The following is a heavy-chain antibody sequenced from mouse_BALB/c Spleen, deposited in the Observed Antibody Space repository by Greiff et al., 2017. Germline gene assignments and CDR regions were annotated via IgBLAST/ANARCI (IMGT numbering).Heavy chain of an antibody. V-gene: IGHV5-6-4*01. Sequence: EVMLVEFGGGLVKPGGSLKLSCAAFGFTFSSYTMSWVCQTPEKRLEWVATISSGGSYTYYPDSVKGRFTISRDNAKNTLYLQMSSLKSEDTAMYYCTREDNYLDYWGQGTTLTVSS. CDR3: TREDNYLDY. CDR2: ISSGGSYT. J-gene: IGHJ2*01. CDR1: GFTFSSYT.